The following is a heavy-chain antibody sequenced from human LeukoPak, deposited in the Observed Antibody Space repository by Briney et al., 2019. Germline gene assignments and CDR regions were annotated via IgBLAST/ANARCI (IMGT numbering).Heavy chain of an antibody. CDR1: GGSISNYY. Sequence: SETLTLTCTVSGGSISNYYWSWIRQPPGKGLECIGYIYYSGSTNYNPSLKSRVTISVDTSKNQFSLKLSSVTATDTAVYYCARHGGYSSPYLHWGQGTLVTVSS. D-gene: IGHD6-13*01. CDR3: ARHGGYSSPYLH. V-gene: IGHV4-59*08. J-gene: IGHJ1*01. CDR2: IYYSGST.